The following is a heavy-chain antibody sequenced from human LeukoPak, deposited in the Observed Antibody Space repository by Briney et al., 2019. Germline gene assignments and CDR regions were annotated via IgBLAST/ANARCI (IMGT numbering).Heavy chain of an antibody. D-gene: IGHD6-13*01. CDR3: AREARSSSWYFKY. V-gene: IGHV3-33*01. CDR2: IWYVASNI. J-gene: IGHJ4*02. Sequence: EWVPVIWYVASNISYADSVKARFTTSRDNSKTPLYLQMNTLRAEDTAVYYCAREARSSSWYFKYWGQGTLVTVSS.